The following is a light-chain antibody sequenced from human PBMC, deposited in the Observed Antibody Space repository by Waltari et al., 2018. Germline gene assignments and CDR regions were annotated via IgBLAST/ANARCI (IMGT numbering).Light chain of an antibody. Sequence: QSALTQPPSASGSPGQSVTVSCTGTSSGVGGYDYVSWYQQHPGKAPKLIIYEVNKRPSGVPDRFSGSKSGNTASLTVSGLQAEDEADYYCSSYTSSNNCVFGTGTKVTVL. CDR3: SSYTSSNNCV. CDR2: EVN. J-gene: IGLJ1*01. CDR1: SSGVGGYDY. V-gene: IGLV2-8*01.